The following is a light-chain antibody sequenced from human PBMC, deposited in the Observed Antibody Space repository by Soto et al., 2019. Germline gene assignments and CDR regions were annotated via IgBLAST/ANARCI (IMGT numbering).Light chain of an antibody. CDR2: SNN. CDR1: SSNIGSNT. V-gene: IGLV1-44*01. CDR3: AARHDSLNVLYV. Sequence: QSVLPQPPSASGTPEQRVTISCSGSSSNIGSNTVNWYQQLPGTAPKLLIYSNNQRPSGVPDRFSGSKSGTSASLAISGLQSEEEADFFCAARHDSLNVLYVFGTWRKVTVL. J-gene: IGLJ1*01.